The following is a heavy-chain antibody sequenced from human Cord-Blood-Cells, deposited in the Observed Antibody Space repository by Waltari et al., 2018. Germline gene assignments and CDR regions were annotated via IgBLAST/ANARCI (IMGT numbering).Heavy chain of an antibody. CDR3: ATRLRYGYYFDY. D-gene: IGHD3-9*01. V-gene: IGHV3-53*01. CDR2: IYDGGST. CDR1: GFTVSSNY. Sequence: EVQLVESGGGLIQPGGSLRLSCAASGFTVSSNYMSWVRQAPGKGLEWVEVIYDGGSTYYADSVKGRFTISRDNSKNTLYLQMNSLRAEDTAVYYCATRLRYGYYFDYWGQGTLVTVSS. J-gene: IGHJ4*02.